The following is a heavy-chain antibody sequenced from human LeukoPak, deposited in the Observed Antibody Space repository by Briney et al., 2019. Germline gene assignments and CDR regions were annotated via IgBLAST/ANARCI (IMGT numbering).Heavy chain of an antibody. V-gene: IGHV3-30*04. D-gene: IGHD6-19*01. J-gene: IGHJ4*02. CDR1: GFTFSSYA. Sequence: PGGSLRLSCVASGFTFSSYAMHWVRQAPGKGLEWVAVISYDGSNKYYADSVKGRFTISRDNSKNTLYLQMNSLRAEDTAVYYCARQSSGWYGLNYWGQGTLVTVSS. CDR3: ARQSSGWYGLNY. CDR2: ISYDGSNK.